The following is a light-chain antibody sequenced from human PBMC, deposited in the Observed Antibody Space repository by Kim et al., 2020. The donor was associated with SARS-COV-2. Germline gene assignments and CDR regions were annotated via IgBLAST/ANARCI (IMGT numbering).Light chain of an antibody. Sequence: LGQKVRITGQGDSLRSYYASWYQQKPGPAPVLVIYGKNNRPSGIPDRFSGSSSGNTASLTITGAQAEDEADYYCNSRDSSGNHLDVFGTGTQLTVL. CDR3: NSRDSSGNHLDV. V-gene: IGLV3-19*01. J-gene: IGLJ1*01. CDR1: SLRSYY. CDR2: GKN.